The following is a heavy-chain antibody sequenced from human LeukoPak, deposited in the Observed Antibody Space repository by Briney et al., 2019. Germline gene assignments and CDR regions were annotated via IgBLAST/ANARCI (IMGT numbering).Heavy chain of an antibody. CDR2: ISGSGGST. Sequence: WGSLRLSCAASGFTFSSYAMSWVRQAPGKGLGWVSAISGSGGSTYYADSVKGRFTISRDNPNNTLYLQMNSLRAEDTAVYYCAKSPQYCSSGSCYYYGMDVWGQGTTVTVSS. D-gene: IGHD2-15*01. V-gene: IGHV3-23*01. J-gene: IGHJ6*02. CDR1: GFTFSSYA. CDR3: AKSPQYCSSGSCYYYGMDV.